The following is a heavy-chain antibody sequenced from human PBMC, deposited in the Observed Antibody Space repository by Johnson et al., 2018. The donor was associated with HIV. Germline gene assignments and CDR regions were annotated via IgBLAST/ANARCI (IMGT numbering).Heavy chain of an antibody. Sequence: VQLVESGGGLVQPGGSLRLSCAASGFSVSTSYMTWVRQAPGKGLEWVGRIKSKTDGGTTDYAAPVKGRFTISRDDSKNTLYLQMNSLKTEDTAVYYCTTGSLVANDAFDIWGQGTMVTVSS. CDR3: TTGSLVANDAFDI. CDR1: GFSVSTSY. CDR2: IKSKTDGGTT. D-gene: IGHD5-12*01. V-gene: IGHV3-15*01. J-gene: IGHJ3*02.